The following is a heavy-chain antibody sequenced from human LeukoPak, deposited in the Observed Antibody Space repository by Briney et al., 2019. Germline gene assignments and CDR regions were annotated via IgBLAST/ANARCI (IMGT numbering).Heavy chain of an antibody. J-gene: IGHJ4*02. CDR3: ARQGGGSYAP. Sequence: SETLSLTCTVPGGSISSSSYYWGWIRQPPGKGLEWIGSIYYSGSTYYNPSLKSRVTISVDTSKNQFSLKLSSVIAADTAVYYCARQGGGSYAPWGQGTLVTVSS. D-gene: IGHD1-26*01. CDR1: GGSISSSSYY. CDR2: IYYSGST. V-gene: IGHV4-39*01.